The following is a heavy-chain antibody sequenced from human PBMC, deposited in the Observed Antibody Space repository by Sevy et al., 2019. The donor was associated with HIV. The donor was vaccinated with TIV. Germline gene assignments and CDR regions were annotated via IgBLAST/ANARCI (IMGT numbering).Heavy chain of an antibody. CDR1: GFTVSSNY. D-gene: IGHD2-15*01. V-gene: IGHV3-53*01. J-gene: IGHJ6*02. Sequence: GGSLRLSCAASGFTVSSNYMSWVRQAPGKGLEWVSVIYSGGSTYYADSVKGRFTISRDNSKNTLYLQMNSLRAEDTAVYYCAREQSYCSGGSCYSYYYGMDVWGQGTTVTVSS. CDR3: AREQSYCSGGSCYSYYYGMDV. CDR2: IYSGGST.